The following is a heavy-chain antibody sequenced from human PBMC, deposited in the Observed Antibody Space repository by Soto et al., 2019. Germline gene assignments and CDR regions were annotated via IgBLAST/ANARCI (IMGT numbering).Heavy chain of an antibody. V-gene: IGHV6-1*01. D-gene: IGHD2-2*02. CDR2: TYYRSKWFN. CDR1: GDSVSTNSAA. CDR3: ATAMSEPGDYIYGLDV. J-gene: IGHJ6*02. Sequence: SQTLSLTCGISGDSVSTNSAAWNWIRQSPSRGLEWLGRTYYRSKWFNDYAESVKSRITINPDTSKNQFSLQLNSVTPEDTAVYYCATAMSEPGDYIYGLDVWGQGTTVTVSS.